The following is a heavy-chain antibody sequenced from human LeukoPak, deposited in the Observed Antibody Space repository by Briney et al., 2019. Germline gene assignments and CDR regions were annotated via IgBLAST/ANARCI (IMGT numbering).Heavy chain of an antibody. Sequence: SETLSLTCTVSGGSISIYYWSWIRQPAGKGLEWIGRIYTSGTTHYNPSLKSRVTISVDTSKNQFSLKLNSVTAADTAVYYCARGPYYYASGGYYYYMDVWGKGTTVTISS. CDR1: GGSISIYY. CDR2: IYTSGTT. CDR3: ARGPYYYASGGYYYYMDV. J-gene: IGHJ6*03. V-gene: IGHV4-4*07. D-gene: IGHD3-10*01.